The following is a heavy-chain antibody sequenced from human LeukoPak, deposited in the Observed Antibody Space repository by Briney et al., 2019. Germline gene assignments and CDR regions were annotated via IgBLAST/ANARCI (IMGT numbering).Heavy chain of an antibody. D-gene: IGHD3-10*01. V-gene: IGHV3-30-3*01. CDR2: ISYDGYDK. CDR3: AKEDHRGSDPPWFDP. Sequence: GRSLRLSCAASGFTFNDYAMYWVRQAPGKGLEWVTLISYDGYDKSYADSVRGRFTISRDNSRNTLYLQMNSLRAEDTAIYYCAKEDHRGSDPPWFDPWGQGTLVTVSS. J-gene: IGHJ5*02. CDR1: GFTFNDYA.